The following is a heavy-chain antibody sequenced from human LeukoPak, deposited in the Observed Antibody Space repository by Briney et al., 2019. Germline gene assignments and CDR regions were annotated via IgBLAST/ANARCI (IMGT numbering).Heavy chain of an antibody. CDR1: GGSTSRYY. V-gene: IGHV4-4*07. Sequence: PSETLSLNCTVSGGSTSRYYWNWIRQSAGKGLEWIGRIYASGNTNYNPSLKSRVTMSVDSSKNQFTLKLRSVTAADTAVYYCATTQPPPGFISAAGDFDYYYSYMDVWGKGTTVIVSS. CDR2: IYASGNT. D-gene: IGHD6-13*01. J-gene: IGHJ6*03. CDR3: ATTQPPPGFISAAGDFDYYYSYMDV.